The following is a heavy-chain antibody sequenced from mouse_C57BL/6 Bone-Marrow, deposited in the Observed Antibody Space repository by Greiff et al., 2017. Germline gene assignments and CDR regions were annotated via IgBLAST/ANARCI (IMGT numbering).Heavy chain of an antibody. D-gene: IGHD1-1*01. J-gene: IGHJ2*01. Sequence: EVMLVESGGDLVMPGGSLKLSCAASGFTFSSYGMSWVRQTPDKRLEWVATISRGGSYTYYPDSVKGRFTISRDNAKNTLYLQMSSLKAEDTAMYYCARRGVVALDDWGQGTTLTVSS. V-gene: IGHV5-6*02. CDR1: GFTFSSYG. CDR2: ISRGGSYT. CDR3: ARRGVVALDD.